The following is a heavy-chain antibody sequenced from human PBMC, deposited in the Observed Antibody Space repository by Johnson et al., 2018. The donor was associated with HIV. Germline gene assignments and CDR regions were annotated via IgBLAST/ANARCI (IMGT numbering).Heavy chain of an antibody. CDR3: ANSYSSSSGNNDYAFDI. V-gene: IGHV3-30*02. J-gene: IGHJ3*02. Sequence: QVQLVESGGGVVQPGGSLRLSCAASGFTFSSYGMHWVRQAPGKGLEWVAVMWYDGSNKYYADSVKGRFTISRDNSKNTLYLQMNSLRAEDTAVYYCANSYSSSSGNNDYAFDIWGQGTMVTVSS. D-gene: IGHD6-6*01. CDR2: MWYDGSNK. CDR1: GFTFSSYG.